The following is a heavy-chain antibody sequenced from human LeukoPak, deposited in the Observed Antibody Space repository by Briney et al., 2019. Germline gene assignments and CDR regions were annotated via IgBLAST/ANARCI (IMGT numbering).Heavy chain of an antibody. CDR1: GFTVSSNY. D-gene: IGHD3-22*01. CDR2: IYSGGST. J-gene: IGHJ4*02. V-gene: IGHV3-53*01. CDR3: ASGSYYYDSSGYLHYFDY. Sequence: GGSLRLSCAASGFTVSSNYMNWVRQAPGKGLEWVSIIYSGGSTFYADSVKGRFTISRDNSKNTLYLQMNSLRAEDTAVYYCASGSYYYDSSGYLHYFDYWGQGTLVTVSS.